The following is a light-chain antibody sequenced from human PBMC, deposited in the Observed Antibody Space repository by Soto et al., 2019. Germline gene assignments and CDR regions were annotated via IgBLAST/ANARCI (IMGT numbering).Light chain of an antibody. J-gene: IGKJ5*01. Sequence: EIGFTQSPATLSFSPGEKATLSCRVSQSVSRYLAWYQQKPGQAPRLLIYDASNRATGIPARFSGSGSGTDFTLTISSLEPEDFAVYYCQQRSNWPPITFGQGTRLEIK. CDR2: DAS. V-gene: IGKV3-11*01. CDR1: QSVSRY. CDR3: QQRSNWPPIT.